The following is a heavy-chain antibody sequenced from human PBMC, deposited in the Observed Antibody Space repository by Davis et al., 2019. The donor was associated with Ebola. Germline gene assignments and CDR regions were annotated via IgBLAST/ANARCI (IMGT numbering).Heavy chain of an antibody. D-gene: IGHD2-15*01. V-gene: IGHV1-2*06. CDR2: INPNSGGT. Sequence: ASVKVSCKASGYTFTGYYMHWVRQAPGQGLEWMGRINPNSGGTNYAQKFQGRVTMTRDTSISTAYMELSRLRSDDTAVYYCAREGYCSGGSCYHFDYWGQGTLVTVSS. CDR3: AREGYCSGGSCYHFDY. J-gene: IGHJ4*02. CDR1: GYTFTGYY.